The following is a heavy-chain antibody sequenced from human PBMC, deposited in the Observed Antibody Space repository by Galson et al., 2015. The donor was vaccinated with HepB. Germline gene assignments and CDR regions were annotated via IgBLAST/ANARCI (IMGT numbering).Heavy chain of an antibody. CDR3: TRVRWLQSRYYFDY. D-gene: IGHD5-24*01. V-gene: IGHV3-49*04. CDR2: IRSKAYGGTT. CDR1: GFTFGDYA. J-gene: IGHJ4*02. Sequence: SLRLSCAASGFTFGDYAMSWVRQAPGKGLEWVGFIRSKAYGGTTEYAASVKGRFTISRDDSKSIAYLQMNSLKTEDTAVYYCTRVRWLQSRYYFDYWGQGTLVTVSS.